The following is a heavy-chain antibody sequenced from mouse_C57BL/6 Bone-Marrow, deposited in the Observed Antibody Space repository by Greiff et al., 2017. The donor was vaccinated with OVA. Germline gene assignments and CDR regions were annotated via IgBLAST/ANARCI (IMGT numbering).Heavy chain of an antibody. V-gene: IGHV1-72*01. J-gene: IGHJ4*01. CDR1: GYTFTSYW. CDR2: IDPNSGGT. Sequence: QVQLKQPGAELVKPGASVKLSCKASGYTFTSYWMHWVKQRPGRGLEWIGRIDPNSGGTKYNEKFKSKATLTVDKPSSTAYMQLSSLTSEDSAVYYCARRRAFYYDYDGDYAMDYWGQGTSVTVSS. D-gene: IGHD2-4*01. CDR3: ARRRAFYYDYDGDYAMDY.